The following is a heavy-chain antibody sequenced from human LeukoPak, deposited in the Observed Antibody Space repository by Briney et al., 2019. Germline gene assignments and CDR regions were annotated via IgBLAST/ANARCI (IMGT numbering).Heavy chain of an antibody. CDR2: ISGSGGST. J-gene: IGHJ4*02. Sequence: GGSLRLSCAASGFTFSSYAMSWVRQAPGKGLEWVSAISGSGGSTYYADSVKGRFTISRDNSKNTLYLQMNSLRAEDTAVYYCAKDRRYYYDSSGCYYFDYWGQGTLVTVSS. V-gene: IGHV3-23*01. CDR1: GFTFSSYA. CDR3: AKDRRYYYDSSGCYYFDY. D-gene: IGHD3-22*01.